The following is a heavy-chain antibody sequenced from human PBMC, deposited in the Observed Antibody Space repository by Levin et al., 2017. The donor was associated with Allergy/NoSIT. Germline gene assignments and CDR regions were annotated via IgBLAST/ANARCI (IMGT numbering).Heavy chain of an antibody. CDR3: ATYITGLGGLGN. J-gene: IGHJ4*02. CDR1: GDSVSSGGYH. CDR2: IDNGGA. D-gene: IGHD1-14*01. Sequence: SETLSLTCSVSGDSVSSGGYHWSWIRQPPGKGLEWIGFIDNGGAHFNPSLQSRLTISVDTSRNQFSLKLSSVTAADTAVYYCATYITGLGGLGNWGQGALVTVSS. V-gene: IGHV4-61*08.